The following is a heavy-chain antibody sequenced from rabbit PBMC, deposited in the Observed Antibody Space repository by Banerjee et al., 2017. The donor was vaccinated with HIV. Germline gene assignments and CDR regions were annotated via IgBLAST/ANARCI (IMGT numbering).Heavy chain of an antibody. D-gene: IGHD3-3*01. J-gene: IGHJ4*01. CDR1: GFDFSSSYW. Sequence: QEQLGVYGGDLVQPEGALTLTCKASGFDFSSSYWICWIRQAPGKGLEWIASIYTGSGSTYYAGWAKGRFTISKTSKATATLQISTLSAADAAPYFCQSDPRHACSLWGPGTLVTVS. V-gene: IGHV1S45*01. CDR3: QSDPRHACSL. CDR2: IYTGSGST.